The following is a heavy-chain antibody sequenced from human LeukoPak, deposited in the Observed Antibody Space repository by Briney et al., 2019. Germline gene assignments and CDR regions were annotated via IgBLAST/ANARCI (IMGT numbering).Heavy chain of an antibody. CDR1: GFTFSNTW. J-gene: IGHJ4*02. CDR3: TTLTFGGVIVLDY. V-gene: IGHV3-15*01. Sequence: GGSLRLSCAASGFTFSNTWMNWVRQAPGTGLEWIGRTKSKTDGGTTDYAAPVEGRFTISRDDSKNTLYLQMNSLKTEDTGVYYCTTLTFGGVIVLDYWGQGTLLTVSS. CDR2: TKSKTDGGTT. D-gene: IGHD3-16*02.